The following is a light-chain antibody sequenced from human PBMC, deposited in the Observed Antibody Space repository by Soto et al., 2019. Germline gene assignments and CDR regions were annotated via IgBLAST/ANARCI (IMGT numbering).Light chain of an antibody. CDR1: SSDVGSYNL. J-gene: IGLJ1*01. V-gene: IGLV2-23*02. CDR3: CSYAGSSTYYV. Sequence: QSALTQPASVSGSPGQSITISCTGTSSDVGSYNLVSWYQQHPGKAPKLMIYEVSKRPSGVSNRFSGSKSGNTASQTISGLQAEDEADYYCCSYAGSSTYYVFGTGTKLTVL. CDR2: EVS.